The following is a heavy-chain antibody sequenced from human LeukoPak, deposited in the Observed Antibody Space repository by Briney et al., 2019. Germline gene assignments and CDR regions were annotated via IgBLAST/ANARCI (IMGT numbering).Heavy chain of an antibody. CDR2: IIPILGIA. CDR3: ARSITARPQGYYYYYYMDV. V-gene: IGHV1-69*02. CDR1: GGTFSSYT. Sequence: SVKVSCKASGGTFSSYTISWVRQAPGQGLEWMGRIIPILGIANYAQKFQGRVTITADKSTSTAYMELSSLRSEDTAVYYCARSITARPQGYYYYYYMDVWGKGTTVTVSS. J-gene: IGHJ6*03. D-gene: IGHD6-6*01.